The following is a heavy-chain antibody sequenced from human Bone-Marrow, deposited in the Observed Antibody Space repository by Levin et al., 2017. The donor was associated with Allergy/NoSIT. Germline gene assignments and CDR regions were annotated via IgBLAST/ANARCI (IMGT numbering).Heavy chain of an antibody. CDR1: GGSISSYY. CDR3: ARHIAVGATNLAVLDY. Sequence: SETLSLTCTVSGGSISSYYWSWIRQPPGKGLEWIGYIYYSGSTNYNPSLKSRVTISVDTSKNQFSLKLSSVTAADTAVYYCARHIAVGATNLAVLDYWGQGTLVTVSS. CDR2: IYYSGST. V-gene: IGHV4-59*08. J-gene: IGHJ4*02. D-gene: IGHD1-26*01.